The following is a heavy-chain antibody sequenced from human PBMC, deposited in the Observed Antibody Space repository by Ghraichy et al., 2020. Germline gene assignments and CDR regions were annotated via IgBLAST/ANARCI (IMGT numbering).Heavy chain of an antibody. J-gene: IGHJ4*02. CDR3: ARDVPYDSSGYYSDY. D-gene: IGHD3-22*01. CDR2: IYYSGST. Sequence: TLSLTCTVSGGSISSGDYYWSWIRQPPGKGLEWIGYIYYSGSTYYNPSLKSRVTISVDTSKNQFSLKLSSVTAADTAVYYCARDVPYDSSGYYSDYWGQGTLVTVSS. CDR1: GGSISSGDYY. V-gene: IGHV4-30-4*01.